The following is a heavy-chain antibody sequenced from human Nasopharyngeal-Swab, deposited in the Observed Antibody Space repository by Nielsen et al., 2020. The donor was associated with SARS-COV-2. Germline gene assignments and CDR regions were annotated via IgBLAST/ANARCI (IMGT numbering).Heavy chain of an antibody. D-gene: IGHD6-13*01. CDR3: AKDQMSGTAAALQH. Sequence: WIRQPPGKGLEWVAVIWYDGSNKYYADSVKGRFTISRDNSKNTLYLQMNSLRAEDTAVYYCAKDQMSGTAAALQHWGQGTLVTVSS. V-gene: IGHV3-33*06. J-gene: IGHJ1*01. CDR2: IWYDGSNK.